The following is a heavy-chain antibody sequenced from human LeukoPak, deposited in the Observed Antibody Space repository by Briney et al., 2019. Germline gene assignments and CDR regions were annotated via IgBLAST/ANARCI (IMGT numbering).Heavy chain of an antibody. D-gene: IGHD6-6*01. Sequence: GRSLRLSCAASGFTFSGYYMSWIRQAPGKGLEWVSYISSSGSTIYYADSVKGRFTISRDNAKNSLYLQKNSLRAEDTAVYFCARGVAARPPNAYYFDYWGQGTLVTVSS. J-gene: IGHJ4*02. CDR1: GFTFSGYY. V-gene: IGHV3-11*01. CDR2: ISSSGSTI. CDR3: ARGVAARPPNAYYFDY.